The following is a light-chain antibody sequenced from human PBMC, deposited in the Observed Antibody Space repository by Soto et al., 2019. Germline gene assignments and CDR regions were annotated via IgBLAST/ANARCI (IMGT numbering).Light chain of an antibody. V-gene: IGKV1-5*03. Sequence: DIQMTQSPSTLSASVGDRVTITCRASQSINSWLAWYQQKPGKAPKLLIYKASSLESGVPSRFSRIGSGTEFTLTISSLQSDDFATYYCQQYNTYVTFGGGTKVEIK. J-gene: IGKJ4*01. CDR2: KAS. CDR3: QQYNTYVT. CDR1: QSINSW.